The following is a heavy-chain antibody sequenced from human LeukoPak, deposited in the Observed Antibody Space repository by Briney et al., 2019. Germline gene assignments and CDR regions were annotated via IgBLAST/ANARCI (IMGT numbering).Heavy chain of an antibody. Sequence: SETLSLTCTVSGGSISIGSYYWSWIRQPAGKGLEWIGRIYTSGSTNYNPSLKSRVTISVDTSKNQFSLKLSSVTAADTAVYYCASGLVGATTDYWGQGTLVTVSS. CDR3: ASGLVGATTDY. CDR2: IYTSGST. CDR1: GGSISIGSYY. V-gene: IGHV4-61*02. J-gene: IGHJ4*02. D-gene: IGHD1-26*01.